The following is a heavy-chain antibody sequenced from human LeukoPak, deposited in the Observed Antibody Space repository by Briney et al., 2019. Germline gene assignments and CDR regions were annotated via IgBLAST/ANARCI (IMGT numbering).Heavy chain of an antibody. D-gene: IGHD1-1*01. Sequence: SVTVSCKASGGTFSSYTISWVRQAPGQGREWMGGIIPIFGTAKYAQNLQGRVTITADESTSIAYMELSSLRSEDTAVYYCARDRYLSQRYFDYWGQGTLVTVSS. CDR1: GGTFSSYT. CDR3: ARDRYLSQRYFDY. V-gene: IGHV1-69*01. CDR2: IIPIFGTA. J-gene: IGHJ4*02.